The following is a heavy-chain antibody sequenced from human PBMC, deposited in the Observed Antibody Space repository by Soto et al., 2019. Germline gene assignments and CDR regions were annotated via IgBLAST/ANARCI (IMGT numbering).Heavy chain of an antibody. CDR2: ISAYDGNT. D-gene: IGHD3-10*02. Sequence: SSVKVSCKAFGYTFTSYGISWVRQAPGQGLEWMGWISAYDGNTNYAQKLQGRVTMTTDTSTSTAYMELRSLRYDDTAVYYWARDGAYVGFDYWGQGTLVTVSS. CDR3: ARDGAYVGFDY. J-gene: IGHJ4*02. V-gene: IGHV1-18*01. CDR1: GYTFTSYG.